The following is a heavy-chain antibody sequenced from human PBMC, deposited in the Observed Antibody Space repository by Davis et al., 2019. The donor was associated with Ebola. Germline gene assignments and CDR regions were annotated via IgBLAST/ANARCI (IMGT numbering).Heavy chain of an antibody. V-gene: IGHV4-31*03. Sequence: PSETLSLTCTVSGGSISRGGSYWTWIRQHPGKGLEWIGYIYYSGGTYYKPSLKSRVTISLDTSKNQFSLNLYSVNAADTAVYYCARDLRYDSSGYDYYFYMDVWGKGTTVTVSS. D-gene: IGHD3-22*01. CDR3: ARDLRYDSSGYDYYFYMDV. CDR1: GGSISRGGSY. CDR2: IYYSGGT. J-gene: IGHJ6*03.